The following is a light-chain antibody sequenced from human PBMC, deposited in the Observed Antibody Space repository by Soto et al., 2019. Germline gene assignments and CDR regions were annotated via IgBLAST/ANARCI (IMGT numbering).Light chain of an antibody. CDR1: QGIRND. V-gene: IGKV1-6*01. J-gene: IGKJ1*01. CDR3: IQYHDYPLT. Sequence: AIQLTQSPSSLSASVGDRVTITCRASQGIRNDLGWYQQKPGKAPKLLIHAASSLQSGVPSRFSGSGSGTDFTLNINSRQPEDHATYYYIQYHDYPLTFGQGSKVEIK. CDR2: AAS.